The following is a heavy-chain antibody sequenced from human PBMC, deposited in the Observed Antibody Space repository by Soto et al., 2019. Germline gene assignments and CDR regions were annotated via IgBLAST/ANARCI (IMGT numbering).Heavy chain of an antibody. J-gene: IGHJ4*02. CDR2: IKNKANSYTT. Sequence: EVQLVESGGGLVQPGGSLRLSCAASGFTFSAHYMDWVRQAPGKGLEWVGRIKNKANSYTTEYAASVEGRFTISIEDSQNSLYLKMNSLKTEDTAVYYCARVSLVGPSGGRYFDYWGQGSQVAVSS. CDR1: GFTFSAHY. D-gene: IGHD1-26*01. V-gene: IGHV3-72*01. CDR3: ARVSLVGPSGGRYFDY.